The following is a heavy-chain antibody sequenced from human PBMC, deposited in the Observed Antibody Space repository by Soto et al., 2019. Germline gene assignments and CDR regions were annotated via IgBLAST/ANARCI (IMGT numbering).Heavy chain of an antibody. J-gene: IGHJ5*02. D-gene: IGHD1-7*01. V-gene: IGHV4-30-2*01. CDR3: ARGPELELGWFDP. CDR2: IYHSGST. CDR1: GGSISSGGYS. Sequence: KTSETLSLTCAVSGGSISSGGYSWSWIRQPPGKGLEWIGYIYHSGSTYYNPSLKSRVTISVDRSKNQFSLKLSSVTAADTAVYYCARGPELELGWFDPWGQGTLVTVSS.